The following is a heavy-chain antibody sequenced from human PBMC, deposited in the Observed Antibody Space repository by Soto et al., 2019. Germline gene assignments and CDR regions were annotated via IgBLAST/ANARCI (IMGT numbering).Heavy chain of an antibody. V-gene: IGHV1-3*01. CDR2: INAGTGYT. Sequence: ASVKVSCKASGYTFSTYAMHWVRQAPGQRLEWMGWINAGTGYTKYSQKFQGRVTITRDTSASTAYMELSSLRSEDTAVFYCARDLPVGYYDYYGMDVWGQGTTVTVSS. D-gene: IGHD2-15*01. J-gene: IGHJ6*02. CDR3: ARDLPVGYYDYYGMDV. CDR1: GYTFSTYA.